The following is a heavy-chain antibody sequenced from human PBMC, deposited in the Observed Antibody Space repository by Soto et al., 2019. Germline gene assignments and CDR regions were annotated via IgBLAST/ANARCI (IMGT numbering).Heavy chain of an antibody. J-gene: IGHJ6*03. CDR1: GGSFSGYY. V-gene: IGHV4-34*01. Sequence: QVQLQQWGAGLLKPSETLSLTCAVYGGSFSGYYWSWIRQPPGKGLEWIGEINHSGSTNYNPSLKSRVTISVETSKNQFSLKLSSVTAADTAVYYCASIARRSYYYMDVWGKGTTVTVSS. D-gene: IGHD3-16*02. CDR2: INHSGST. CDR3: ASIARRSYYYMDV.